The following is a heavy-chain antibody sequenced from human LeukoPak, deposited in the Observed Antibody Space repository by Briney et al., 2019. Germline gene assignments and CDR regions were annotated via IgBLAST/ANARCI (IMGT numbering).Heavy chain of an antibody. D-gene: IGHD5-24*01. CDR1: GFTFGSYG. V-gene: IGHV3-30*03. J-gene: IGHJ4*02. CDR2: ISKDGRNK. CDR3: ARTGTREGINYGIDY. Sequence: GGSLRLSCGASGFTFGSYGMHWVRRAPGKGLDWVAAISKDGRNKYYADSVKGRFTISRDNSRNTLSLEMNSLRSEDTAIYYCARTGTREGINYGIDYWGQGTLVTVSS.